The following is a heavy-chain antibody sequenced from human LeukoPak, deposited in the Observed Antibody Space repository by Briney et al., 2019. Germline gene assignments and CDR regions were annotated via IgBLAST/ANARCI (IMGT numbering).Heavy chain of an antibody. CDR1: GSRFTSYW. CDR2: IYPGDSDT. Sequence: GESLKISCKGSGSRFTSYWIGWVRQMPGKGLEWMGIIYPGDSDTSFSPSFQGQVTISADKSISTAYLQWSSLKASDTAMYYCARQRALDFWSGFFGNAFDIWGQGTMVTVSS. J-gene: IGHJ3*02. V-gene: IGHV5-51*01. D-gene: IGHD3-3*01. CDR3: ARQRALDFWSGFFGNAFDI.